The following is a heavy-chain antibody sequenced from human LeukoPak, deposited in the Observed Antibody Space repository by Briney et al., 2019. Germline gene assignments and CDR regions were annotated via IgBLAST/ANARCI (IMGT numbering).Heavy chain of an antibody. CDR1: GFTFSSYA. CDR2: ISGSGGRP. D-gene: IGHD3-10*01. Sequence: GGSLRLSCAASGFTFSSYAMSWVRQAPGKGLEWVSAISGSGGRPYYADSVKGRFTISRDNSKNTLYLQMNSLRAQDTAVYYCAKGLGITMVRGVMALVYGMDVWGQGTTVTVSS. J-gene: IGHJ6*02. CDR3: AKGLGITMVRGVMALVYGMDV. V-gene: IGHV3-23*01.